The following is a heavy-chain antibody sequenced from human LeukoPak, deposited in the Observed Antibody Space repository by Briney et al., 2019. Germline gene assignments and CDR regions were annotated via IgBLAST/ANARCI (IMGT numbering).Heavy chain of an antibody. CDR2: MDVDGSEK. Sequence: GGSLRLSCAASGFTFSNYWMGWVRQAPGKRPEWVANMDVDGSEKYYADSVKGRFTISRDNARNSVYLQMNSLRVEDTAVYYCARDPVEWELLLDCWGQGTLVTVSS. CDR3: ARDPVEWELLLDC. V-gene: IGHV3-7*01. D-gene: IGHD1-26*01. J-gene: IGHJ4*02. CDR1: GFTFSNYW.